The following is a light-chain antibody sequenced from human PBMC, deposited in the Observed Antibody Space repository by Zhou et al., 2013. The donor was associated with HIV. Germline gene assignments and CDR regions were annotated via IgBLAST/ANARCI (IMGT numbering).Light chain of an antibody. CDR3: QQLNSYPRT. V-gene: IGKV1-9*01. CDR2: AAS. J-gene: IGKJ1*01. Sequence: DIQLTQSPSFLSASVGDRVTITCRASQGISSYLAWYQQKPGKAPKLLIYAASTLQSGVPSRFSGSGSGTEFTLTISSLQPEDFATYYCQQLNSYPRTFGQGTEVEYK. CDR1: QGISSY.